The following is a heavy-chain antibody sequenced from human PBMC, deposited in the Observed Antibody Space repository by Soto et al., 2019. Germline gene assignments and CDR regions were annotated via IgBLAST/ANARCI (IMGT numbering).Heavy chain of an antibody. V-gene: IGHV4-34*01. D-gene: IGHD6-13*01. Sequence: TSQTLPLTCAVYGGSFSGYYWSWIRQPPGKGLEWIGEINHIGSTNYNPSLKSRVTISVDTSKNQFSLKLSSVTAADTAVYYCARSVWANGGYGARKYSSSWLRAGWFDPWGQGTLVTVSS. CDR2: INHIGST. CDR3: ARSVWANGGYGARKYSSSWLRAGWFDP. CDR1: GGSFSGYY. J-gene: IGHJ5*02.